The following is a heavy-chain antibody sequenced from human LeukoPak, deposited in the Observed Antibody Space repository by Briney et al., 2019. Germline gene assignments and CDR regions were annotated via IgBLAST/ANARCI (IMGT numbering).Heavy chain of an antibody. Sequence: PGGSLRLSCAASGFTFTTYAMTWVRQAPGKGLELVSSINGADTGTYYADSVKGRFTISRDNSRNTLYLQMSSLRAEDTAVYYCAKGLYYYYASGSYTLYFWGQGTQVTVSS. CDR2: INGADTGT. CDR3: AKGLYYYYASGSYTLYF. D-gene: IGHD3-10*01. J-gene: IGHJ4*02. V-gene: IGHV3-23*01. CDR1: GFTFTTYA.